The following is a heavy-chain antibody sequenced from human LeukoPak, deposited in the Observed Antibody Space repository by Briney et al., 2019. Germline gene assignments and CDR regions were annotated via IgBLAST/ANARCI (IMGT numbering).Heavy chain of an antibody. CDR2: ISGSGGST. CDR3: AKGERRYYYYGMDV. D-gene: IGHD1-1*01. V-gene: IGHV3-23*01. Sequence: GGSLRLSCAASGFTFSSYAMSWVRQAPGKGLEWVSAISGSGGSTYYADSVKGRFTISRDNSKNTLYLQMNSLRAEDTAVYYCAKGERRYYYYGMDVWGKGTTVTVS. J-gene: IGHJ6*04. CDR1: GFTFSSYA.